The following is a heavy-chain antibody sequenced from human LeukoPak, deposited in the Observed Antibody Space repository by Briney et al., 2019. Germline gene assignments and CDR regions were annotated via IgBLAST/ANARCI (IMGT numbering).Heavy chain of an antibody. CDR1: GLSERKIH. CDR2: LYRGGSI. D-gene: IGHD6-6*01. J-gene: IGHJ4*02. Sequence: GGPLRLFCAPSGLSERKIHKRGLRQAPGGGLEGVSVLYRGGSILYADSVKGRFTLSRENSKNTLYLQMNSLIAEDTAVYYCARDPRGIAARPRHFDYWGQGTLVTVSS. V-gene: IGHV3-66*01. CDR3: ARDPRGIAARPRHFDY.